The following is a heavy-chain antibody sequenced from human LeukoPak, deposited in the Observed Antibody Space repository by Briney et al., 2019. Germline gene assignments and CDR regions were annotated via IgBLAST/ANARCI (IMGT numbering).Heavy chain of an antibody. CDR3: ARGPSVMTGYYNSFDY. Sequence: SETLSLTCAVYGGSFRGYYWSWIRQPPGKGLEWIGEINHSGSTNYNPSLKSRVTISVDTSKNQFSLKLSSVTAADTAVYYCARGPSVMTGYYNSFDYWGQGTLVTVSS. V-gene: IGHV4-34*01. D-gene: IGHD3-9*01. J-gene: IGHJ4*02. CDR1: GGSFRGYY. CDR2: INHSGST.